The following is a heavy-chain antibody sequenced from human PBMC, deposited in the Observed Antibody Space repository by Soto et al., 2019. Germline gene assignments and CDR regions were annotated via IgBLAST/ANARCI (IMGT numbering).Heavy chain of an antibody. CDR3: IRSLGGGDDY. CDR2: INSDGSST. Sequence: GGSLRLSCVASGFTFSSRWMHWVRQVPGKGLVWVSRINSDGSSTNYADSVKGRFTISRDNARNTLYLQMNSLRAEDTAVYYCIRSLGGGDDYWGQGTLVTVPQ. J-gene: IGHJ4*02. D-gene: IGHD3-16*01. CDR1: GFTFSSRW. V-gene: IGHV3-74*01.